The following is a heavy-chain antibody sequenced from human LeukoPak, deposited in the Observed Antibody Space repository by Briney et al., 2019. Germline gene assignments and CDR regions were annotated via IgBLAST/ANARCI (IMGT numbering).Heavy chain of an antibody. D-gene: IGHD2-15*01. CDR2: IIPIFGTA. J-gene: IGHJ4*02. CDR3: ARGGDRRTPFDY. CDR1: GGTFSSYA. V-gene: IGHV1-69*05. Sequence: SMKVSCKASGGTFSSYAISWVRQAPGQGLEWMGGIIPIFGTANYAQKFQGRVTITTDESTSTAYMELSSLRSEDTAVYYCARGGDRRTPFDYWGQGTLVTVSS.